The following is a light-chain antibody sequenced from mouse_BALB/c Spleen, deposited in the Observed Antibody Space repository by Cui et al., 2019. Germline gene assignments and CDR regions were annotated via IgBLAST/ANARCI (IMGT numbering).Light chain of an antibody. Sequence: DIQMTQTTFSLSASLGDRVTISCRASQDIINYLNWYQQKPDGTGKLLINYTSRLHSAVPSSFSGSGSGTDYSLTISSLEQEDIAAYFCQQDNTLPPTFGGGTKLEIK. V-gene: IGKV10-96*01. CDR1: QDIINY. CDR2: YTS. CDR3: QQDNTLPPT. J-gene: IGKJ1*01.